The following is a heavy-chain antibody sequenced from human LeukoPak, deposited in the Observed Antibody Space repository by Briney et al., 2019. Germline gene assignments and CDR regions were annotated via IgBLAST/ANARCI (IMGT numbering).Heavy chain of an antibody. V-gene: IGHV1-18*01. D-gene: IGHD7-27*01. Sequence: ASVKVSCKATGYTFTSYGISWLRQSPGQGLEWMGWISSNSDNTNYAQKLQGRVTMTTDTSTSTAYMELRSLRSDDTALYFCARDWGSIKVIADYWGQGTPVTVSS. CDR1: GYTFTSYG. CDR3: ARDWGSIKVIADY. CDR2: ISSNSDNT. J-gene: IGHJ4*02.